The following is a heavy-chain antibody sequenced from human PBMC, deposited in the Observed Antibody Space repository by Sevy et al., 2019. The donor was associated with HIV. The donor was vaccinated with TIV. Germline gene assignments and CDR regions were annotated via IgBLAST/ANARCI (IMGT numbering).Heavy chain of an antibody. CDR2: IYSGGST. J-gene: IGHJ3*02. D-gene: IGHD5-18*01. V-gene: IGHV3-53*01. CDR1: GFTVSSNY. Sequence: GGSLRLSCAASGFTVSSNYMSWVRQAPGKGLEWVSVIYSGGSTYYADSVKGRFTISRDNSKNTRYLQMNSLRAEDTAVYYCARGRIQLWYPEAFDIWGQGTMVTVSS. CDR3: ARGRIQLWYPEAFDI.